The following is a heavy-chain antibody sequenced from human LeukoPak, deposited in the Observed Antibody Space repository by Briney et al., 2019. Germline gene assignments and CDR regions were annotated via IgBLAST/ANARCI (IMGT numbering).Heavy chain of an antibody. V-gene: IGHV3-30*04. CDR3: VRDNYGGILDF. D-gene: IGHD2-21*01. Sequence: PGGSLRLSCAASGFTFTRYTMHWVRQAPGKGLEWVAVVLYDGSNKYYADSVKGRFTLSRDNSKNTLSLQMNTLRADDTAVYYCVRDNYGGILDFWGQGPLVTVSS. CDR2: VLYDGSNK. J-gene: IGHJ4*02. CDR1: GFTFTRYT.